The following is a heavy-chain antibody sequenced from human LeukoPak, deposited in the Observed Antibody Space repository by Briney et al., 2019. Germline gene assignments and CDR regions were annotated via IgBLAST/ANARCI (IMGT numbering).Heavy chain of an antibody. CDR2: IREDGS. J-gene: IGHJ4*02. V-gene: IGHV3-7*01. Sequence: SGGSLRLSCAASGFTFSSYAMSWVRQAPGKGLEWVASIREDGSDYVASMKGGFAISRDNAKNSLYLEMNSLRAEDTAVYYCARDVNWGHFNYWGQGILVTVSS. D-gene: IGHD7-27*01. CDR3: ARDVNWGHFNY. CDR1: GFTFSSYA.